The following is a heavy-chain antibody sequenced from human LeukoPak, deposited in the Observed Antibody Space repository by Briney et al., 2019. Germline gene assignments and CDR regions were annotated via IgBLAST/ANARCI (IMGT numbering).Heavy chain of an antibody. Sequence: SGGSLRLSCAASGFTFDDYAMHWVRQAPGKGLEWVSGISWNSGSIGYADSVKGRFTISRHNAKNSLYLQMNSLRAEDTALYYCAKATRSSGSLGAFDIWGQGTMVTVSS. CDR3: AKATRSSGSLGAFDI. CDR1: GFTFDDYA. V-gene: IGHV3-9*01. J-gene: IGHJ3*02. D-gene: IGHD6-19*01. CDR2: ISWNSGSI.